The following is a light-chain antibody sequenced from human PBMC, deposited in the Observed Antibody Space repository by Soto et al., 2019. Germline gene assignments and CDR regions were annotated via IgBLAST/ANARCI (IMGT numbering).Light chain of an antibody. CDR2: AAS. CDR3: QLSYF. V-gene: IGKV1-39*01. CDR1: QSISSY. J-gene: IGKJ4*01. Sequence: DIQMTQSPSSLSASVGDRVTITCRASQSISSYLNWYQQKPGKAPKLLIYAASSLQSGVPSRFSGSGSGTDFILTISSLQPEDFATYYCQLSYFFGGGTKLDIK.